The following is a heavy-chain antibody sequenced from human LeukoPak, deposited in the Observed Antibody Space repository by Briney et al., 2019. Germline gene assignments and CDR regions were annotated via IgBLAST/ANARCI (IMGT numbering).Heavy chain of an antibody. CDR1: GYTFTGYY. CDR2: INHNSGGT. Sequence: ASVKVSCKASGYTFTGYYMHWVRQAPGQGLEWMGWINHNSGGTNYAQKFQGRVTMTRDTSISTAYMELSRLRSDDTAVYYCARSIAAAGTDYWGQGTLVTVSS. J-gene: IGHJ4*02. CDR3: ARSIAAAGTDY. D-gene: IGHD6-13*01. V-gene: IGHV1-2*02.